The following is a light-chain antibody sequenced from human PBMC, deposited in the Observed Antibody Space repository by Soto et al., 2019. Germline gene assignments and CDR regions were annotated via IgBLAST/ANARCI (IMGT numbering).Light chain of an antibody. CDR2: DVT. CDR3: SSYTSISISV. CDR1: SSDVGGYNF. J-gene: IGLJ1*01. V-gene: IGLV2-14*01. Sequence: QSALTQPASVSGSPGQSITISCTGTSSDVGGYNFVSWYQQHPDKAPKLMIYDVTNRPSGVSNRFSGSKSGNTASLTISGLQAEVEADYYCSSYTSISISVFGIGPTVTVL.